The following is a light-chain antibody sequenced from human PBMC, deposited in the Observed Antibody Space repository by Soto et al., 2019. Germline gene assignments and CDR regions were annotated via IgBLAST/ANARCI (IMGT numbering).Light chain of an antibody. CDR1: SSDVGGYNY. V-gene: IGLV2-8*01. Sequence: QSALTQSPSASGSPGQSVTISCTGTSSDVGGYNYVSWYQQYPGRAPKLMIYEVTKRPSGVPDRFSGSKSGNTASLTVSGLQAEGEADYYCSSYAASNNFYFVFGGGTQLTVL. CDR3: SSYAASNNFYFV. J-gene: IGLJ3*02. CDR2: EVT.